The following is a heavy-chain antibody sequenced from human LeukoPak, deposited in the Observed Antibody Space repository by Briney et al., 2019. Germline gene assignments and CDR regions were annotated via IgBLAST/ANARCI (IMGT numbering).Heavy chain of an antibody. J-gene: IGHJ4*02. Sequence: PSETLSLTCTVSGGSMSSYYWSWIRQPPGKGLEWIGYIYYSGGTNYNPSLKSRVTISVDTSKNQFSLKLSSVTAADTAVYYCARDSGGYSGLIDYWGQGTLVTVSS. CDR2: IYYSGGT. CDR1: GGSMSSYY. V-gene: IGHV4-59*01. D-gene: IGHD5-12*01. CDR3: ARDSGGYSGLIDY.